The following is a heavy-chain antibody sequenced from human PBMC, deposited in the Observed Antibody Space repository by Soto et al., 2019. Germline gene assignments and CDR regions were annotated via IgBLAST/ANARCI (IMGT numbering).Heavy chain of an antibody. J-gene: IGHJ6*02. Sequence: GGSLRLSCAASGFTFSSYEMNWVRQAPGKGLEWVSYISSSGSTIYYADSVKGRFTISRDNAKNSLYLQMNSLRAEDTAVYYYARERGITMVRGVITGRGYYYYGMDVCGRGTTVTVSS. CDR3: ARERGITMVRGVITGRGYYYYGMDV. D-gene: IGHD3-10*01. V-gene: IGHV3-48*03. CDR2: ISSSGSTI. CDR1: GFTFSSYE.